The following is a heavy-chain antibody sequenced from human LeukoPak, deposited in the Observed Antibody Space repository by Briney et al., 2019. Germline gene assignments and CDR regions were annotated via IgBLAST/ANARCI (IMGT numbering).Heavy chain of an antibody. J-gene: IGHJ5*02. CDR3: ARGGQTLVRLVASYVVLREYNWFDP. CDR1: GYTFTGYY. D-gene: IGHD3-10*01. V-gene: IGHV1-2*02. Sequence: ASVKVSCKASGYTFTGYYMHWVRQAPGQGLEWMGWTNPNSGGTNYAQKFQGRVTMTRDTSISTAYMELSRLRSDDTAVYYCARGGQTLVRLVASYVVLREYNWFDPWGQGTLVTVSS. CDR2: TNPNSGGT.